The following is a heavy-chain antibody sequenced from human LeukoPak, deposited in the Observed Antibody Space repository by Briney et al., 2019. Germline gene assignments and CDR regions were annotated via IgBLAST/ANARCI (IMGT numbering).Heavy chain of an antibody. D-gene: IGHD3-16*01. V-gene: IGHV1-2*02. J-gene: IGHJ1*01. Sequence: ASVKVSCKTSGYTFTVQYLHWVRQAPGQGLEWMGWINPNSGGTKSAQKFQGRVIMTRDTSISTAYMELRSLSSDDTAVYYCARGRQLHLGELFPFAEFFQHWGQGTLVTVFS. CDR2: INPNSGGT. CDR1: GYTFTVQY. CDR3: ARGRQLHLGELFPFAEFFQH.